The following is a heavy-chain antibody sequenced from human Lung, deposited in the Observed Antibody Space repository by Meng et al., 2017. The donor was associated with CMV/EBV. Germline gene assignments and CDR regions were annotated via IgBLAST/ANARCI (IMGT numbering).Heavy chain of an antibody. J-gene: IGHJ4*02. V-gene: IGHV4-4*02. D-gene: IGHD6-19*01. Sequence: VWLWKWGVGRMKNSGNLARTCAVSGGSISSSNWWSWGRQPTGKGLEWIGEIYHSGSTNYNPSLKSRVTISVDKSKTQFSLKLSSGTAPDTAVYYCASFPPPGKQWLVTDYWGQGTLVTVSS. CDR2: IYHSGST. CDR1: GGSISSSNW. CDR3: ASFPPPGKQWLVTDY.